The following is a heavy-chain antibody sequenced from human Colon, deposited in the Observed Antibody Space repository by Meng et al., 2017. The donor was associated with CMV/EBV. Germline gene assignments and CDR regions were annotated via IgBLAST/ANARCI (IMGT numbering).Heavy chain of an antibody. V-gene: IGHV3-74*01. CDR1: GFTFSSHW. J-gene: IGHJ4*02. D-gene: IGHD2-8*02. Sequence: CGFTFSSHWIHWVRQAPGNGLVWLSRISPDQSTTTYADSVRGRFTISRDNAKNTLYLQMNSLRAEDTAVYYCARDTSLGGTGPHFDSWGQGTLVTVSS. CDR3: ARDTSLGGTGPHFDS. CDR2: ISPDQSTT.